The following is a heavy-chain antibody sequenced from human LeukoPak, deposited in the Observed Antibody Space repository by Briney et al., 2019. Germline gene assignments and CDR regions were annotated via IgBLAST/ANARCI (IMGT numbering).Heavy chain of an antibody. CDR1: GFTFSSYS. CDR2: ISSSSTI. D-gene: IGHD3-3*01. Sequence: GGSLRLSCAASGFTFSSYSMNWVRQAPGKGLEWVSYISSSSTIYYADSVKGRFTISRDNAKNSLYLQMNSLRAEDTAVYYCAIDLAWSGYYKPDAFDIWGQGTMVTVSS. CDR3: AIDLAWSGYYKPDAFDI. V-gene: IGHV3-48*01. J-gene: IGHJ3*02.